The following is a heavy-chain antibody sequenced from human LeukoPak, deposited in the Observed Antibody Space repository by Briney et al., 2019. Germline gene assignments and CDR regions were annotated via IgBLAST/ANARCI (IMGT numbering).Heavy chain of an antibody. Sequence: SETLSLTCAVYGGSFSGYYWSWIRQPPGKGLEWIGEINHSGSTNYNPSLKSRVTISVDTSKNQFSLKLSSVTAADTAVYYCARWLLSRDAFDIWGQGTMVTVSS. CDR3: ARWLLSRDAFDI. CDR1: GGSFSGYY. D-gene: IGHD5-12*01. V-gene: IGHV4-34*01. J-gene: IGHJ3*02. CDR2: INHSGST.